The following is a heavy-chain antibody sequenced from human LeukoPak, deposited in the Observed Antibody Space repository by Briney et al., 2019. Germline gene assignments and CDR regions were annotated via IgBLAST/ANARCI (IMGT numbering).Heavy chain of an antibody. CDR2: IYTSGST. CDR3: AREDILTGYNWFDP. V-gene: IGHV4-39*07. D-gene: IGHD3-9*01. CDR1: GGSISSSSYY. J-gene: IGHJ5*02. Sequence: SETLSLTCTVSGGSISSSSYYWGWIRQPPGKGLEWIGRIYTSGSTNYNPSLKSRVTISVDTSKNQFSLKLSSVTAADTAVYYCAREDILTGYNWFDPWGQGTLVTVSS.